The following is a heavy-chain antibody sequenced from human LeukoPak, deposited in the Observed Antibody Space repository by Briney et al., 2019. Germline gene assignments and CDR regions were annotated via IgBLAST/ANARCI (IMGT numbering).Heavy chain of an antibody. Sequence: PGRPLRLSCAASGFTFSSYAMHWVRQAPGRGLEWVAVISYDGSNKYYADSVKGRFTISRDNSKNTLYLQMNSLRAEDTAVYYCARPTVTDAFDIWGQGTMVTVSS. CDR1: GFTFSSYA. CDR3: ARPTVTDAFDI. V-gene: IGHV3-30*04. J-gene: IGHJ3*02. D-gene: IGHD4-17*01. CDR2: ISYDGSNK.